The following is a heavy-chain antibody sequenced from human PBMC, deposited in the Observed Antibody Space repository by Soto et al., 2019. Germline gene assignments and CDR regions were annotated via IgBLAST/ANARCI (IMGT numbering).Heavy chain of an antibody. CDR2: ISWNSGSI. CDR3: AKDDYDILTGTSS. CDR1: GFTFDDYA. Sequence: GGSLRLSCAASGFTFDDYAMHWARQAPGKGLEWVSGISWNSGSIGYADSVKGRFTISRDNAKNSLYLQMNSLRAEDTALYYCAKDDYDILTGTSSWGQGTLVTVSS. V-gene: IGHV3-9*01. D-gene: IGHD3-9*01. J-gene: IGHJ5*02.